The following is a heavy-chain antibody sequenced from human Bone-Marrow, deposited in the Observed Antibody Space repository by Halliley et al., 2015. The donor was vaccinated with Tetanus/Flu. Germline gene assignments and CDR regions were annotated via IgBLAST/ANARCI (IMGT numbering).Heavy chain of an antibody. J-gene: IGHJ4*02. Sequence: SLRLSCAASGFTFDDCGMAWVRQAPGKGLEWVSGINWNGGSPVYADSVKGRFTISRDNAKNSLYLQMNSLRADDAAFYHCAREGGIVGATGGLDYWGQGTLVTVSS. V-gene: IGHV3-20*01. CDR1: GFTFDDCG. CDR2: INWNGGSP. CDR3: AREGGIVGATGGLDY. D-gene: IGHD1-26*01.